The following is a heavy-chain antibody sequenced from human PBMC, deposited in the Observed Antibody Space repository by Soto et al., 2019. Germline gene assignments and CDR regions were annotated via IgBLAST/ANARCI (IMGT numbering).Heavy chain of an antibody. CDR1: GFTFSSYG. Sequence: GGSLRLSCAASGFTFSSYGMHWVRQAPGKGLEWVAVIWYDGSNKYYADSVKGRFTISRDNSKNTLYLQMNSLRAEDTAVYYCARDAPYCSGGSCYSYFDYWGQGTLVTVSS. V-gene: IGHV3-33*01. CDR2: IWYDGSNK. D-gene: IGHD2-15*01. J-gene: IGHJ4*02. CDR3: ARDAPYCSGGSCYSYFDY.